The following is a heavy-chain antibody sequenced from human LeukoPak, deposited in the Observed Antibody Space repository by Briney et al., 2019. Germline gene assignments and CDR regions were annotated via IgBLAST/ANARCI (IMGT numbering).Heavy chain of an antibody. V-gene: IGHV1-2*02. J-gene: IGHJ4*02. CDR3: ARDRRYCGGDCYPDYFDS. CDR1: GYTFTSYY. CDR2: INPNCGGT. D-gene: IGHD2-21*02. Sequence: ASVTVSCKSCGYTFTSYYMHWVRQAPGQGLEWMGWINPNCGGTNYAQKFQGRVTMTRDTPISTAYMELSRLRSDDTGVYYCARDRRYCGGDCYPDYFDSWGQGTLVTVSS.